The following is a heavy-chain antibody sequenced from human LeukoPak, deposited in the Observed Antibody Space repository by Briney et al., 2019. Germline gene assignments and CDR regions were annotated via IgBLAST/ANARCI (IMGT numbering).Heavy chain of an antibody. Sequence: SETLSLTCAVYGGSFSGYYWSWIRQPPGKGLEWIGEINHSGSTNYNPSLKSRVTISVGTSKNQFSLKLSSVTAADTAVYYCARGGNSSSWSSYLFDYWGQGTLVTVSS. D-gene: IGHD6-13*01. CDR1: GGSFSGYY. V-gene: IGHV4-34*01. J-gene: IGHJ4*02. CDR3: ARGGNSSSWSSYLFDY. CDR2: INHSGST.